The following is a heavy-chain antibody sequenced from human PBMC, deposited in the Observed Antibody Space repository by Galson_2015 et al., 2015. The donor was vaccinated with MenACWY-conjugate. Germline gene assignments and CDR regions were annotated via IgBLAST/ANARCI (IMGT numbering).Heavy chain of an antibody. CDR3: AKDVAVAGTEYFDL. Sequence: SLRLSCAASGFTFSSYGMHWVRQAPGKGLEWVAVISYDGSNKYYADSVKGRFTISRDNSKNTLYLQMNSLRAEDTAVYYCAKDVAVAGTEYFDLWGRGTLVTVSS. CDR2: ISYDGSNK. D-gene: IGHD6-19*01. CDR1: GFTFSSYG. J-gene: IGHJ2*01. V-gene: IGHV3-30*18.